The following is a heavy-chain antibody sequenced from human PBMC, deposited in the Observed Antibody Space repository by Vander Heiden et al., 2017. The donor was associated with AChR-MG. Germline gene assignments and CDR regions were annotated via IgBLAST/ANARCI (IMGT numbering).Heavy chain of an antibody. D-gene: IGHD2-2*01. CDR1: GGSISSSSYY. CDR3: ASRYCSSTSCYEGSYYYYGMDV. V-gene: IGHV4-39*01. CDR2: IYYSGST. J-gene: IGHJ6*02. Sequence: QLQLQESGPGLVTPSETLSLTCTVSGGSISSSSYYWGWIRQPPGKGLEWIGSIYYSGSTYYNPSLKSRVTISVDTSKNQFSLKLSSVTAADTAVYYCASRYCSSTSCYEGSYYYYGMDVWGQGTTVTVSS.